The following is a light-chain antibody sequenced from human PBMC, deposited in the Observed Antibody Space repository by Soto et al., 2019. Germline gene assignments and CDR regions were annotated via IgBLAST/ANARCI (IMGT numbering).Light chain of an antibody. CDR1: SSNIGAGYD. Sequence: QSVLTQPPSVSGAPGQRVTISCTGSSSNIGAGYDVHWYQQLPGTAPKLLIYGISNRPSGVPDRFSGSKSGPSASLAITGLQAEDEADYYCQSYDSSLSGYVFGTGTKLTVL. CDR3: QSYDSSLSGYV. V-gene: IGLV1-40*01. CDR2: GIS. J-gene: IGLJ1*01.